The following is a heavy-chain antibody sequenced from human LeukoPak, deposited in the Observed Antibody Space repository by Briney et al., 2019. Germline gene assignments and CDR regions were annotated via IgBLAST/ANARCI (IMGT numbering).Heavy chain of an antibody. CDR1: GGTFSSYA. CDR3: ASQPSITNWFDP. V-gene: IGHV1-69*05. CDR2: IIPIFGTA. D-gene: IGHD5-24*01. J-gene: IGHJ5*02. Sequence: ASVKVSCKASGGTFSSYAISWVRQAPGQGLEWMGGIIPIFGTANYAQKFQGRVTITTDESTSTAYMELSSLRSEDTAVYYCASQPSITNWFDPWGQGTLVNVSS.